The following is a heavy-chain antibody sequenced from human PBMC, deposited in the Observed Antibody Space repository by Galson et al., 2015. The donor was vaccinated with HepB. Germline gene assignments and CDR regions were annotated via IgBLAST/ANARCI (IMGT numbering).Heavy chain of an antibody. V-gene: IGHV4-34*01. Sequence: LSLTCAVYGGSFSGYYWSWIRQPPGKGLEWTGEINHSGRTNYNPSLKSRVTISVDTSKNQLSLNLSSLTAADTAVYYCARDRRLLYYYYNGMDVWGQGTTVTVSS. CDR2: INHSGRT. CDR1: GGSFSGYY. D-gene: IGHD6-19*01. CDR3: ARDRRLLYYYYNGMDV. J-gene: IGHJ6*02.